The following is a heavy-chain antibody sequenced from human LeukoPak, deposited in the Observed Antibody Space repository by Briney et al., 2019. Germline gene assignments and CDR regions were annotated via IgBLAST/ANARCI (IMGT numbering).Heavy chain of an antibody. D-gene: IGHD5-12*01. CDR3: ARDRVSTGYDLYDY. CDR1: GFTFHNYW. Sequence: GGSLRLSCAASGFTFHNYWMAWVRQTPGKGLEWVANIKHDASEKYYVDSVKGRFTISRDNAQNSFFLQMNSLRAEDTAVYFCARDRVSTGYDLYDYWGQGTLVTVSS. V-gene: IGHV3-7*01. CDR2: IKHDASEK. J-gene: IGHJ4*02.